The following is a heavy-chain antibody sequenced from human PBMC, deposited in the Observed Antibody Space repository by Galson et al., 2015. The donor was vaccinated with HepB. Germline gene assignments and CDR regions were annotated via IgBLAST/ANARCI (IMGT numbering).Heavy chain of an antibody. Sequence: SVKVSCKASGYTFTGYAIHWVRQAPGQRLEWMGWINGDNDNTKYSQKFQGRVTITRDTSASKVYVELSSLRSEDTAVYYCARGYSNYESGYYFDSWGQGTLVTVSS. J-gene: IGHJ4*02. CDR3: ARGYSNYESGYYFDS. CDR1: GYTFTGYA. CDR2: INGDNDNT. V-gene: IGHV1-3*01. D-gene: IGHD4-11*01.